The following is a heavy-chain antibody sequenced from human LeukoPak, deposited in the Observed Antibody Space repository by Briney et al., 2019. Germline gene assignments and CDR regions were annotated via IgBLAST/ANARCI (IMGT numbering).Heavy chain of an antibody. CDR1: GYTFTSYD. J-gene: IGHJ5*02. V-gene: IGHV1-3*01. Sequence: ASVKVSCKASGYTFTSYDINWVRQAPGQRLEWMGWINAGNGNTKYSQKFQGRVTITRDTSASTAYMELSSLRSEDTAVYYCARAPPVPAATLDPWGQGTLVTVSS. CDR2: INAGNGNT. CDR3: ARAPPVPAATLDP. D-gene: IGHD2-2*01.